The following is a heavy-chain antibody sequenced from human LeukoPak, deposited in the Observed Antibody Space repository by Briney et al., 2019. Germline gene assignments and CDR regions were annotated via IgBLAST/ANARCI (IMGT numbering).Heavy chain of an antibody. J-gene: IGHJ4*02. CDR3: VKDTGRGDF. CDR2: LRNDESEV. CDR1: GFIFRNYG. Sequence: GGSLRLSCAASGFIFRNYGMHWVRQAPGKGLEWVAFLRNDESEVFYADSVKGRFIISRDNSKNTLYLQMSSRRDEDTAVYYCVKDTGRGDFWGQGTQVTVSS. D-gene: IGHD1-14*01. V-gene: IGHV3-30*02.